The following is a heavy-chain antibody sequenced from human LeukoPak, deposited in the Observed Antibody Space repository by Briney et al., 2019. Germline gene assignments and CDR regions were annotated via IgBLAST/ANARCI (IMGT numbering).Heavy chain of an antibody. J-gene: IGHJ4*02. D-gene: IGHD3-22*01. CDR1: GFTFDDYA. CDR2: ISWNSGSI. CDR3: AKDIGWDYYDTSGFDY. V-gene: IGHV3-9*01. Sequence: GGSLRLSCAASGFTFDDYAMHWVGQAPGKGLEWVSGISWNSGSIGYADSVKGRFTISRDNAKNSLYLQMNSLRAEDTALYYCAKDIGWDYYDTSGFDYWGQGTLVTVSS.